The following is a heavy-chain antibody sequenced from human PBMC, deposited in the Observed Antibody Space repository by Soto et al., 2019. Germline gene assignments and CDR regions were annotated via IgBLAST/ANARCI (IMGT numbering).Heavy chain of an antibody. CDR1: GYTFTSYD. J-gene: IGHJ5*02. CDR2: MNPNSGNT. CDR3: AAIEKRGLSLRGDYAGIDP. D-gene: IGHD4-17*01. V-gene: IGHV1-8*01. Sequence: GASVKVSCKASGYTFTSYDINWVRQATGQGLEWMGWMNPNSGNTGYAQKFQGRVTMTEDTSTDTAYMELSSLRSEDTAVYYCAAIEKRGLSLRGDYAGIDPWGQGTLVTASS.